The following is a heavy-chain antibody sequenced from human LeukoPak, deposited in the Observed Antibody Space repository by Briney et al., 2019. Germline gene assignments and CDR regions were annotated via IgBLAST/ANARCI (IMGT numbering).Heavy chain of an antibody. D-gene: IGHD6-13*01. CDR3: AKALKAARTPWCDP. CDR1: GFTFSSYA. Sequence: GGSLRLSRAASGFTFSSYAMSWVRQAPGKGLEWVSAISGSGGSTYYADSVKGRFTISRDNSKNTLYLQMNSLRAEDTAVYYCAKALKAARTPWCDPGGQRPVVSVSS. J-gene: IGHJ5*02. V-gene: IGHV3-23*01. CDR2: ISGSGGST.